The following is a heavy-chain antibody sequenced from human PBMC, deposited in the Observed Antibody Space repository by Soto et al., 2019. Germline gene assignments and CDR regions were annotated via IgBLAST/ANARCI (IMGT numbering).Heavy chain of an antibody. CDR1: GFTFSSYG. J-gene: IGHJ6*02. CDR3: AKDQFLVTAWHYYYGMDV. CDR2: ISYDGSNK. V-gene: IGHV3-30*18. D-gene: IGHD4-4*01. Sequence: QVQLVESGGGVVQPGRSLRLSCAASGFTFSSYGMHWVRQAPGKGLEWVAVISYDGSNKYYADSVKGRFTISRDNSKNTLYLQMNSLRAEDTAVYYCAKDQFLVTAWHYYYGMDVWGQGTTVTVSS.